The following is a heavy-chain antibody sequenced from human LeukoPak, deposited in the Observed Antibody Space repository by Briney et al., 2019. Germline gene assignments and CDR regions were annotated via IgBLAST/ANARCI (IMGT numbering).Heavy chain of an antibody. CDR3: TTEGSQQLARRGAFDI. J-gene: IGHJ3*02. CDR2: IKSKTDGGTT. D-gene: IGHD6-13*01. CDR1: GFTFSNAW. Sequence: GGSLRLSCAASGFTFSNAWMSWVRQAPGKGLEWVGRIKSKTDGGTTDYAAPVKGRFTISRDDSRNTLYLQMNSLKTEDTAVYYCTTEGSQQLARRGAFDIWGQGTMVTVSS. V-gene: IGHV3-15*01.